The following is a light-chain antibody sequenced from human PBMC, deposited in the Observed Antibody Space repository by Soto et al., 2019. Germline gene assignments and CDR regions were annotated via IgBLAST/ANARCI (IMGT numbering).Light chain of an antibody. V-gene: IGLV2-14*01. CDR2: EVS. CDR1: SSDVGGYNY. Sequence: QSALTQPASVSGSPGQSITISCTGTSSDVGGYNYVSWYKQDPGKVPKLIIYEVSKRPSGVSNRFSGSKSGNTASLTISGLQAEDEADYHCSSFASSSPVVFGGGTKLTVL. CDR3: SSFASSSPVV. J-gene: IGLJ2*01.